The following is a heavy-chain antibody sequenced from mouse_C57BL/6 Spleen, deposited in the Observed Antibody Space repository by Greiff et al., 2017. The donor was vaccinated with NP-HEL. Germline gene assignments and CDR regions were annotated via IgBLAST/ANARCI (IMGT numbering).Heavy chain of an antibody. J-gene: IGHJ1*03. Sequence: QVQLQQSGAELVKPGASVQLSCKASGYTFTEYTIHWVKQRSGQGLEWIGWFYPGSGSIKYNEKFKDKATLTADKSSSTVYMELSRLTSEDSAVYFCARHEDHYDYEWGYVDVWGTGTTVTVSS. D-gene: IGHD2-4*01. CDR3: ARHEDHYDYEWGYVDV. V-gene: IGHV1-62-2*01. CDR1: GYTFTEYT. CDR2: FYPGSGSI.